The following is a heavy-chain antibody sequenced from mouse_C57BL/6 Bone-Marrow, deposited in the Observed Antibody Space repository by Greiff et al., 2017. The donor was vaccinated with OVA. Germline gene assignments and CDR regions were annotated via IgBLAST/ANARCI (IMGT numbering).Heavy chain of an antibody. J-gene: IGHJ2*01. Sequence: QVQLQQSGAELVKPGASVKISCKASGYAFSSYWMNWVKQRPGKGLEWIGQIYPGDGDTNYNGKFKGKATLTADKSSSTAYMQLSSLTSEDSAVYFCARDYYGSSYHFDYWGQGTTLTVSS. CDR3: ARDYYGSSYHFDY. CDR2: IYPGDGDT. D-gene: IGHD1-1*01. CDR1: GYAFSSYW. V-gene: IGHV1-80*01.